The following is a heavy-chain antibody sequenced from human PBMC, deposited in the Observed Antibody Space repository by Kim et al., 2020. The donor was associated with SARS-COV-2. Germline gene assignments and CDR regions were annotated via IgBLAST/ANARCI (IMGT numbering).Heavy chain of an antibody. D-gene: IGHD4-17*01. CDR3: ARGNDDYAYFDY. CDR1: DGSISNHY. V-gene: IGHV4-59*11. Sequence: SETLSLTCSVSDGSISNHYWSWIRQPPGKGLEWIGYVYYSGYTSYSPSLRSRVTISVDNAKNQFSLRLSSVTAADTAVYYCARGNDDYAYFDYWGRGTLVPVSS. J-gene: IGHJ4*02. CDR2: VYYSGYT.